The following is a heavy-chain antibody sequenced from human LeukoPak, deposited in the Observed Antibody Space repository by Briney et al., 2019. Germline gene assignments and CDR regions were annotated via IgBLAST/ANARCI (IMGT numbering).Heavy chain of an antibody. CDR1: GYTFTSYD. CDR2: MNPNSGNT. V-gene: IGHV1-8*01. J-gene: IGHJ4*02. CDR3: GRPLXYGSGSYNLXGN. D-gene: IGHD3-10*01. Sequence: GASVKVSCKASGYTFTSYDINWVRQATGQGLEWMGWMNPNSGNTGYAQKFQGRVTMTRNTSISTAYMEMSSLRSEDTAVYYCGRPLXYGSGSYNLXGNWGQXXLVTV.